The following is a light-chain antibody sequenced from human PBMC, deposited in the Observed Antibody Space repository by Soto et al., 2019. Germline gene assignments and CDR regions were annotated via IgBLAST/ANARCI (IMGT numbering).Light chain of an antibody. CDR1: QSVSGSY. J-gene: IGKJ4*01. Sequence: EIVLTQSPGTLSLSPGERATLSCRASQSVSGSYLSWYRHKPGQAPRLLIYGASTRAIGIPDRFSGSGSGTDFTLTISRLEPEDFAVYYCQQDSTFGGGTKVEIK. CDR2: GAS. CDR3: QQDST. V-gene: IGKV3-20*01.